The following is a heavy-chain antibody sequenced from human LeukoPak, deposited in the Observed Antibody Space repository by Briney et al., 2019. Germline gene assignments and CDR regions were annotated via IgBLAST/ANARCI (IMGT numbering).Heavy chain of an antibody. V-gene: IGHV3-23*01. CDR1: GFTFSSYA. J-gene: IGHJ5*02. CDR3: AKEGYSSSSGNNWFDP. Sequence: GGSLRLSCAASGFTFSSYAMSWVRQAPGKGLEWVSAISGSGGSTYYADSVKGRFTISRDNSKNTLYLQMNSLRAEDTAVYYCAKEGYSSSSGNNWFDPWGQGTLVTVSS. CDR2: ISGSGGST. D-gene: IGHD6-6*01.